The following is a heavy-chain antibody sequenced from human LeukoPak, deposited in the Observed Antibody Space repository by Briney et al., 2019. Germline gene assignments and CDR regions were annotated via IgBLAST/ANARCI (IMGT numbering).Heavy chain of an antibody. D-gene: IGHD2-2*01. CDR2: IRYDGSNK. J-gene: IGHJ6*03. CDR1: GFTFSSYG. CDR3: AKDHYCSSTSCYHYYYMDV. Sequence: GGSLRLSCAASGFTFSSYGMHWVRQAPGKGLEWVAFIRYDGSNKYYADSVKGRFTISRDNSKNTLYLQMNSLRAEDTAVYYCAKDHYCSSTSCYHYYYMDVWGKGTTVTVSS. V-gene: IGHV3-30*02.